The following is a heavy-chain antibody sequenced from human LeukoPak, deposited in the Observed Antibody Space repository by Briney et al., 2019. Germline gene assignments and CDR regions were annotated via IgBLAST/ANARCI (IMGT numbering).Heavy chain of an antibody. D-gene: IGHD6-19*01. Sequence: ASVKVSCKASGYTFTSYGITWVRQAPGQGLEWIGWISPHNGNTDYAQKLQGRVTMTTDTSTNTAYMELRSLRSDDTAVYYCARVAVAALYFDYWGQGTLVTVSS. V-gene: IGHV1-18*01. CDR2: ISPHNGNT. CDR1: GYTFTSYG. CDR3: ARVAVAALYFDY. J-gene: IGHJ4*02.